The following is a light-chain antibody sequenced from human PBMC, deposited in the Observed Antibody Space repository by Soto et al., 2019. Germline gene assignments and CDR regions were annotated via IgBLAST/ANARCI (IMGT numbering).Light chain of an antibody. V-gene: IGLV2-14*01. J-gene: IGLJ3*02. CDR2: GVS. CDR1: SSDVGAYNY. CDR3: NLYTTSSTVV. Sequence: QSALTQPASVSGSPGQSITISCTGTSSDVGAYNYVSWYQQHPGKAPKLMIYGVSNRPSGIPNRFSGSKSGNTASLTISGLQADDEADYYCNLYTTSSTVVFGGGTKRTVL.